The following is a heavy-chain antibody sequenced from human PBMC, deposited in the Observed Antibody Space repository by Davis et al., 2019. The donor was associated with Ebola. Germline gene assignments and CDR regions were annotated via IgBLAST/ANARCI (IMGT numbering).Heavy chain of an antibody. V-gene: IGHV3-7*03. CDR2: IKEDGSEK. Sequence: PGGSLRLSCVASGFTLSTNGMSWVRQAPGKGLEWVAKIKEDGSEKLEVDSVKGRFTISRDNAKDSLYLQMNSLRAEDTAVYYCARGSRNMDVWGQGTTVTVSS. CDR1: GFTLSTNG. CDR3: ARGSRNMDV. J-gene: IGHJ6*02.